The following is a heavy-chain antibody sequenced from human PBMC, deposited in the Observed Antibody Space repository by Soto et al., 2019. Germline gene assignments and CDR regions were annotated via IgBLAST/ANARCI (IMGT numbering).Heavy chain of an antibody. CDR2: ISAYNGNI. CDR3: AREGTCSSTSCPTYFSFGMDV. D-gene: IGHD2-2*01. V-gene: IGHV1-18*01. Sequence: GASVKVSCKASGYTFTNYGISWVRQAPGQGLERMGWISAYNGNINYAQKLQGRVTMTTDTSTSTAYMELRSLRSDDTAMYYCAREGTCSSTSCPTYFSFGMDVW. J-gene: IGHJ6*01. CDR1: GYTFTNYG.